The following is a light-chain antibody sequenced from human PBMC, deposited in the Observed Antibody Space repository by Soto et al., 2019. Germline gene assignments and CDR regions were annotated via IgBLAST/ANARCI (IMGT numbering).Light chain of an antibody. CDR1: QGIRND. Sequence: DIQMTQSPSFLSASARDRVTITCRTSQGIRNDLDWYQQKPGKAPKRLMFAAASFQSGVPSRLSRSGSGTELLLTISSLQPEDFATDCCLQHSCYPPRAFGQGTKVDIK. V-gene: IGKV1-17*01. J-gene: IGKJ1*01. CDR2: AAA. CDR3: LQHSCYPPRA.